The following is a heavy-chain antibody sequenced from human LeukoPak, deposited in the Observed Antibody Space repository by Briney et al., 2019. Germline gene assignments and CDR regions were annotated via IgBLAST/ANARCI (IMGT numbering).Heavy chain of an antibody. CDR1: GYTFTAFL. J-gene: IGHJ3*02. CDR2: INPNSGGT. Sequence: GASVKVSCKASGYTFTAFLMHWVRQAPGQGLEWMGWINPNSGGTNYAQKFQGRVTMTRDTSISTAYMELSRLRSDDTAVYYCARDLRVVMGTSRAFDIWGQGTMVTVSS. D-gene: IGHD2-21*01. V-gene: IGHV1-2*02. CDR3: ARDLRVVMGTSRAFDI.